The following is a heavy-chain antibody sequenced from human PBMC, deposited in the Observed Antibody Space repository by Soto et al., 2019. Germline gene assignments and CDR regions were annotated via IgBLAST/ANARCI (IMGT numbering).Heavy chain of an antibody. CDR2: IIPIFGTA. D-gene: IGHD3-9*01. J-gene: IGHJ6*02. CDR1: GGTFSRYA. CDR3: ARAIRYYDILTGYPYYYYGMDV. V-gene: IGHV1-69*06. Sequence: SVKVSCKASGGTFSRYAIRWVGQAPGQGLEGMGGIIPIFGTANYAQKFQGRVTITADKSTSTAYMELSSLRSEDTAVYYCARAIRYYDILTGYPYYYYGMDVWGQGTTVTVSS.